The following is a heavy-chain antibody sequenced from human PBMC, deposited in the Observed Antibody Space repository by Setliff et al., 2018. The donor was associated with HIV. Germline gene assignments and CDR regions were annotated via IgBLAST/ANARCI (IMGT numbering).Heavy chain of an antibody. J-gene: IGHJ5*02. V-gene: IGHV4-38-2*01. Sequence: PSETLSLTCAASGYSISSGYYWGWIRQPPGKGLEWIGELSPSGTTRSNPSLQSRVTISLDTSNNQFSLKLTSVTATDTAVYYCASRIYYYDSNNFLREEGFDPWGQGTLVTVSS. CDR3: ASRIYYYDSNNFLREEGFDP. CDR1: GYSISSGYY. CDR2: LSPSGTT. D-gene: IGHD3-22*01.